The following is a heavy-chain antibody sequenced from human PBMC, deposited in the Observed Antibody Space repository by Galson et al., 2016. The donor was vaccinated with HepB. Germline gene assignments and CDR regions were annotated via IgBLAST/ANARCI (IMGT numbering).Heavy chain of an antibody. CDR3: AKPYDCGGLPSLDV. CDR1: GFTDY. Sequence: SLRLSCAASGFTDYMSWVRQAPGKGLEWVSTVSGGGDSTYYGDSVKGRFTISRDNSKNTVYLQMNTLRAEDTAVYYCAKPYDCGGLPSLDVWGQGTTVTVSS. J-gene: IGHJ6*02. CDR2: VSGGGDST. V-gene: IGHV3-23*01. D-gene: IGHD2-21*01.